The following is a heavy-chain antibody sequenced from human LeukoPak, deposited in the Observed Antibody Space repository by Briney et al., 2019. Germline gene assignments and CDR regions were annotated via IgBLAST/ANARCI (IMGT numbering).Heavy chain of an antibody. CDR1: GYTFTSYY. V-gene: IGHV1-46*01. CDR2: INPSGGST. D-gene: IGHD2-15*01. Sequence: ASVKVSCKASGYTFTSYYMHWVRQAPGQGLEWMGIINPSGGSTSYAQKFQGRVTMTRDTSTSTVYMELSSLRSEDTAEYYCARVGYCSGDSCYNDYWGQGTLVTVSS. J-gene: IGHJ4*02. CDR3: ARVGYCSGDSCYNDY.